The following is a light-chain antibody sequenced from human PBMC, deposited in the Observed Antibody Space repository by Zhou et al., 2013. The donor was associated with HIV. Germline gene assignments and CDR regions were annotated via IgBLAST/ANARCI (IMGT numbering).Light chain of an antibody. V-gene: IGKV1-5*03. J-gene: IGKJ4*01. CDR2: KAS. CDR3: QQYGSLPLT. Sequence: DIQMTQSPSTLSASVGDRVTITCRASQSISSWLAWYQQKPGKAPKLLIYKASSLESGVPSRFSGSGSGTEFTLTISRLEPEDFAVYYCQQYGSLPLTFGGGTKVEIK. CDR1: QSISSW.